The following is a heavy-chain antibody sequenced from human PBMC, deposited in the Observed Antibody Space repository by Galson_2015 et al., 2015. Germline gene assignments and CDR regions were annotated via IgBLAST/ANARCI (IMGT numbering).Heavy chain of an antibody. J-gene: IGHJ4*02. CDR2: IYHSGST. CDR3: ARDQAVSGWYGPMTDDY. D-gene: IGHD6-19*01. Sequence: ETLSLTCAVSGSSISSGYYWGWIRQPPGKGLEWIGSIYHSGSTYYNPSLKSRVTISVDTSKNQFSLKLSSVTAADTAVYYCARDQAVSGWYGPMTDDYWGQGTLVTVSS. CDR1: GSSISSGYY. V-gene: IGHV4-38-2*02.